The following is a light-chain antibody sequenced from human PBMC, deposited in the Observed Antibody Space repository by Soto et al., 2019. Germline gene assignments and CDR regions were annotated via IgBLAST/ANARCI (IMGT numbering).Light chain of an antibody. J-gene: IGKJ1*01. CDR1: QSISSW. V-gene: IGKV1-5*01. CDR2: DAS. Sequence: DIQMTQSPSTLSASVGDRVTITCRASQSISSWLAWYQQKPGKAPKLLIYDASSLDSGAPSRFSGSGSGTEFTLGISSLQPDDFVTYYCQQYNSYSPAFGQGTKVEI. CDR3: QQYNSYSPA.